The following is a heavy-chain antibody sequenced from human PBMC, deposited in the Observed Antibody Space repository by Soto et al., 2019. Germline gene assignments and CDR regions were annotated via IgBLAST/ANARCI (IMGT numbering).Heavy chain of an antibody. V-gene: IGHV1-2*02. J-gene: IGHJ4*02. CDR2: VTPSSGEV. D-gene: IGHD1-26*01. CDR1: GYTFTDYH. CDR3: ARVPILGATGDFDY. Sequence: QVHLVQSGAEVKRPGDSVKVSCQASGYTFTDYHIHWVRQAPGQGLEWMGRVTPSSGEVYYSRKFQGRVTLTSDTSISTTYMELTTLKFDDTAVFYRARVPILGATGDFDYCRQGPLPTLSA.